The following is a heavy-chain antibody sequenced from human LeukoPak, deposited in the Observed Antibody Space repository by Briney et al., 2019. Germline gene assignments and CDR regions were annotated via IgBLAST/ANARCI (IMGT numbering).Heavy chain of an antibody. J-gene: IGHJ4*02. Sequence: GGSLRVSSSASGFNFDAYAMSWVRQAPGKGPEWVGFIRSQAYGAATNYAPFVQDRFTISRDDSRRIVHLQLDSLRTDDTAVYFCTRVNYYDSGSLYYGYFDYWGQGVLVTVSS. CDR1: GFNFDAYA. CDR2: IRSQAYGAAT. V-gene: IGHV3-49*04. D-gene: IGHD3-22*01. CDR3: TRVNYYDSGSLYYGYFDY.